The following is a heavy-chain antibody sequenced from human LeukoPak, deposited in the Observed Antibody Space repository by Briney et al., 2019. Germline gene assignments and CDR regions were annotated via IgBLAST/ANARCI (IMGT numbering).Heavy chain of an antibody. CDR3: ARVSNTTGIYDFWSGYSFDAFDI. CDR2: IYHSGST. J-gene: IGHJ3*02. CDR1: GYSISSGYY. Sequence: SETLSLTCTVSGYSISSGYYWGWIRQPPGKGLEWIGSIYHSGSTSYNPSLKSRVTISVDTSKNQFSLKLSSVTAADTAVYYCARVSNTTGIYDFWSGYSFDAFDIWGQGTMVTVSS. V-gene: IGHV4-38-2*02. D-gene: IGHD3-3*01.